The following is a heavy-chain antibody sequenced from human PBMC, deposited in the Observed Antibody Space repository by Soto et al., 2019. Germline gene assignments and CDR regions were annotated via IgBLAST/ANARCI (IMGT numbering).Heavy chain of an antibody. Sequence: ASQTLCVSKGVEGGSCVGHDGSWIRKPPGKGLEWIGEINHSGSTNYNPSLKSRVTISVDTSKNQFSLKLSSVTAADTAVYYCARRGQLVPSLNDYWGQGTLVTVSS. CDR3: ARRGQLVPSLNDY. CDR1: GGSCVGHD. CDR2: INHSGST. J-gene: IGHJ4*02. V-gene: IGHV4-34*01. D-gene: IGHD6-6*01.